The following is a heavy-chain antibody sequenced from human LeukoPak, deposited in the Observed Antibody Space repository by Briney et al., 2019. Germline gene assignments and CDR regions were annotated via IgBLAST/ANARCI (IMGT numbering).Heavy chain of an antibody. Sequence: PGGSLRLSCAASGFTFSSYAMSWVRRAPGKGLEWVSAISGSGGSTYYADSVKGRFTISRDNSKNTLYLQMNSLRAEDTAVYYCAKVLSSGWFIDYFDYWGQGTLVTVSS. J-gene: IGHJ4*02. CDR2: ISGSGGST. CDR1: GFTFSSYA. D-gene: IGHD6-19*01. CDR3: AKVLSSGWFIDYFDY. V-gene: IGHV3-23*01.